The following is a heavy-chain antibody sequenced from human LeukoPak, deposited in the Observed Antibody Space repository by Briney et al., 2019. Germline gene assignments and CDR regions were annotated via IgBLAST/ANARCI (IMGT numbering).Heavy chain of an antibody. CDR3: ARGRPILQYDYYDILTGYSTDFDY. D-gene: IGHD3-9*01. V-gene: IGHV1-8*01. J-gene: IGHJ4*02. CDR2: MNPNSGNT. CDR1: GYTFTSYD. Sequence: GASVKVSCKASGYTFTSYDINWVRQATGQGLEWMGWMNPNSGNTGYAQKFQGRVTMTRNTSISTAYMELSSLRSEDTAVYYCARGRPILQYDYYDILTGYSTDFDYWGQGTLATVSS.